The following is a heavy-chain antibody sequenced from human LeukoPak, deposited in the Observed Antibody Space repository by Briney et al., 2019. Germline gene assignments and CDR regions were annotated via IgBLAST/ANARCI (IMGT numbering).Heavy chain of an antibody. D-gene: IGHD5-12*01. CDR2: ISWDGGST. Sequence: GVSLRLSCAASGFTFDDYAMHWVRQAPGKGLEWVSLISWDGGSTYYADSVKGRFTISRDNSKNSLYLQMNSLRAEDTALYYCAKGGIVATSIDYWGQGTLVTVSS. CDR3: AKGGIVATSIDY. CDR1: GFTFDDYA. J-gene: IGHJ4*02. V-gene: IGHV3-43D*03.